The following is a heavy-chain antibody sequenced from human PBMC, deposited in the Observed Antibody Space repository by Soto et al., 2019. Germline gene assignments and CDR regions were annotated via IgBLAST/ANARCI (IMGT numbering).Heavy chain of an antibody. V-gene: IGHV1-2*04. CDR2: INPNSGGT. D-gene: IGHD3-3*01. J-gene: IGHJ6*02. CDR1: GYTFTGYY. CDR3: ARGFGVDIITGGMDV. Sequence: QVQLVQSGAEVKKPGASVKVSCKASGYTFTGYYMHWVRQAPGQGLEWMGWINPNSGGTNYAQKFQGWVTMTRDTSISTAYMELSRLRSDDTAVYYCARGFGVDIITGGMDVWGQGTTVTVSS.